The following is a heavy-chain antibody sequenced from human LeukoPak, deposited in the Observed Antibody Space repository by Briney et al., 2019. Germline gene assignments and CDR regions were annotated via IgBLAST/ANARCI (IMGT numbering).Heavy chain of an antibody. CDR3: AREDYGDYFDY. CDR1: GFTFSSYA. D-gene: IGHD4-17*01. V-gene: IGHV3-30-3*01. CDR2: ISYDGSNK. J-gene: IGHJ4*02. Sequence: PGRSLRLSCAASGFTFSSYAMHWVRQAPGKGLEWVAVISYDGSNKYYADSVKGRFTISRDNSKNTLYLQMNSLGAEDTAVYYCAREDYGDYFDYWGQGTLVTVSS.